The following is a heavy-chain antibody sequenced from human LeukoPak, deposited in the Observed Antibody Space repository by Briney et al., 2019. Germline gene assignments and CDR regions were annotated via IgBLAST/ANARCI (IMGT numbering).Heavy chain of an antibody. J-gene: IGHJ2*01. Sequence: GASVKVSCKASGYTFTSYAMHWVRQAPGQRLEWMGWINAGNGNTKYSQKFQGRVTITRDTSASTAYMELSSLRSEDTAVYYCARDVLYSNYGYFDLWGRGTLVTVSS. CDR1: GYTFTSYA. CDR3: ARDVLYSNYGYFDL. CDR2: INAGNGNT. D-gene: IGHD2-2*02. V-gene: IGHV1-3*01.